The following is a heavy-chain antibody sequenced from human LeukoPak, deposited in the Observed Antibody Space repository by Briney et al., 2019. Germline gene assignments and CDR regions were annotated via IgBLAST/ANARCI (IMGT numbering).Heavy chain of an antibody. Sequence: PSETLSLTCAVYGGSFSGHYWSWIRRPPGKGLEWIGEINHSGSTIYNPSLKSRITISVDTSKNQFSLKLRSVTAADTAVYYCARVLPGDYVWYFDYWGQGTLVTASS. J-gene: IGHJ4*02. CDR2: INHSGST. CDR1: GGSFSGHY. V-gene: IGHV4-34*01. D-gene: IGHD3-16*01. CDR3: ARVLPGDYVWYFDY.